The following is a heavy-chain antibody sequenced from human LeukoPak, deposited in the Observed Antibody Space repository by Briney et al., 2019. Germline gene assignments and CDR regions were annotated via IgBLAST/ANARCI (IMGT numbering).Heavy chain of an antibody. J-gene: IGHJ6*02. D-gene: IGHD2-2*01. V-gene: IGHV4-30-2*01. CDR1: GGSVSSGGFS. CDR3: ARDSVGYCSSTSCFGGMDV. Sequence: PSETLSLTCAVSGGSVSSGGFSWRWIRQPPGKGLECIGSISHTGSTYYNPSLKSRVTISVDTSKNQFSLKLSSVTAADTAVYYCARDSVGYCSSTSCFGGMDVWGQGTTVTVSS. CDR2: ISHTGST.